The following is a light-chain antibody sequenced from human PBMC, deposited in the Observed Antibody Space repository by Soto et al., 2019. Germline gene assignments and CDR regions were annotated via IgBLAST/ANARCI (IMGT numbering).Light chain of an antibody. Sequence: QSVLTQSPSASASLGSSVKLTCTLSSGHSSYIIAWHQQQPGKAPRYLMKLEGSGSYNKGSGVPDRFSGSSSGADRYLTISNLQFEDEADYYCETWDFNTRVFGGGTKLTVL. J-gene: IGLJ3*02. V-gene: IGLV4-60*02. CDR1: SGHSSYI. CDR3: ETWDFNTRV. CDR2: LEGSGSY.